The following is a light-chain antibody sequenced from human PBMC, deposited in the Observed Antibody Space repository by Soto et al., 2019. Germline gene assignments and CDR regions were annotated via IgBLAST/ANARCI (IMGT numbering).Light chain of an antibody. CDR2: GAS. Sequence: EVVMTQSPAALSVSPGDRATLSCRASQSINSNLAWYQQKPGQAPRLLVYGASTMDTGIPARFSGTGSGTEFTLTISSLQSEDFAVYYCQQYNTWPGWTFGQGTKVEIK. CDR1: QSINSN. CDR3: QQYNTWPGWT. J-gene: IGKJ1*01. V-gene: IGKV3-15*01.